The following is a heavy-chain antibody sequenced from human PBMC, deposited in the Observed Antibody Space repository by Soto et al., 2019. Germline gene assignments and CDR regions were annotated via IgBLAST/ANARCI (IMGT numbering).Heavy chain of an antibody. Sequence: SVKVSCKASGGTFSSYAISWVRQAPGQGLEWMGGIIPIFGTANYAQKFQGRVTITADESTSTAYMELSSLRSEDTAVYYCASLNCISTSCPEHYYFYGMDVWGQQTKVTVSS. CDR1: GGTFSSYA. J-gene: IGHJ6*02. V-gene: IGHV1-69*13. D-gene: IGHD2-2*01. CDR3: ASLNCISTSCPEHYYFYGMDV. CDR2: IIPIFGTA.